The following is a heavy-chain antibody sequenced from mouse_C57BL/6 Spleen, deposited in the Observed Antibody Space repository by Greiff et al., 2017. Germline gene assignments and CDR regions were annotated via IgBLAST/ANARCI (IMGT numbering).Heavy chain of an antibody. CDR2: IDPSDSYT. CDR1: GYTFTSYW. J-gene: IGHJ2*01. Sequence: MQLQQPGAELVKPGASVKLSCKASGYTFTSYWMQWVKQRPGQGLEWIGEIDPSDSYTNYNQKFKGKATLTVDTSSSTAYMQLSSLTSEDSAVYYCARSGNYYSNCYFDYWGQGTTLTVSS. V-gene: IGHV1-50*01. CDR3: ARSGNYYSNCYFDY. D-gene: IGHD2-5*01.